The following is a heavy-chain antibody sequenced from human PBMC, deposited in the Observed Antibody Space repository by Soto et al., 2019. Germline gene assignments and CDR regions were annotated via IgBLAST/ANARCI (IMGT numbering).Heavy chain of an antibody. Sequence: GGSLRLSCAASGFTFSSYAMSWVRQAPGKGLEWVSAISGSGGSTYYADSVKGRFTISRDNSKNTLYLQMNSLRAEDTAVYYCAKAPSHSSSWYAPMEYFDYWGQGTLVTVSS. D-gene: IGHD6-13*01. CDR2: ISGSGGST. J-gene: IGHJ4*02. CDR3: AKAPSHSSSWYAPMEYFDY. CDR1: GFTFSSYA. V-gene: IGHV3-23*01.